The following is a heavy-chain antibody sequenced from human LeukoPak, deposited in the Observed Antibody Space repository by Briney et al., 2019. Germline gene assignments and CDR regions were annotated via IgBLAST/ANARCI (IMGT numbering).Heavy chain of an antibody. Sequence: PGGSLRLSCAASGFTFSSYSMNWVRQAPGKGLEWVSYISSSSNTIYYADSVKGRFTISRDNAKNSLYLQMNSLRAEDTAVYYCAKASEEGQYNWNALLVRNYYYYYGMDVWGQGTTVTVSS. CDR2: ISSSSNTI. D-gene: IGHD1-1*01. J-gene: IGHJ6*02. CDR3: AKASEEGQYNWNALLVRNYYYYYGMDV. CDR1: GFTFSSYS. V-gene: IGHV3-48*01.